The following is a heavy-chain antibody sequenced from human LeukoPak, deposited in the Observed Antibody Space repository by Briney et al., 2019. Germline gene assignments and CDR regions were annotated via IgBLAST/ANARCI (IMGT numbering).Heavy chain of an antibody. CDR1: GCTFTDHY. Sequence: ASVKVSCKASGCTFTDHYMHWVRQAPGQGLEWMGWINGKRGDTNYAQNFQDRVTITRDTSTSTVYMELSRLTVDDAVVCYCARDHGGGVDYWGQGSLVSDSS. V-gene: IGHV1-2*02. CDR2: INGKRGDT. CDR3: ARDHGGGVDY. D-gene: IGHD3-16*01. J-gene: IGHJ4*02.